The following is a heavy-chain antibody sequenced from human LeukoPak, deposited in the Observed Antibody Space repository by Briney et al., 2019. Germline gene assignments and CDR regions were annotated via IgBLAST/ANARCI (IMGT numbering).Heavy chain of an antibody. CDR3: ARDGIVGAHDAFDI. V-gene: IGHV4-34*01. J-gene: IGHJ3*02. Sequence: PSETLSLTCAVSGGAFSGYYWSWIHQPPGKGLEWIGEINHSGSTNYNPSLKSRVTISVDTSKNQFSLKLSSVTAADTAVYYCARDGIVGAHDAFDIWGQGTMVTVSS. CDR1: GGAFSGYY. CDR2: INHSGST. D-gene: IGHD1-26*01.